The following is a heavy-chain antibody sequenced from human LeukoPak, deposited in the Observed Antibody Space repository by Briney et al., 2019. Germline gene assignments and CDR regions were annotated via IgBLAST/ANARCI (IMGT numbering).Heavy chain of an antibody. V-gene: IGHV3-33*01. CDR3: ARDGWELIGAFDI. J-gene: IGHJ3*02. CDR1: GFTFSSYG. Sequence: GGSLRLSCAASGFTFSSYGMHWVRQAPGKGLEWVAVIWYDGSNKYYADSVKGRFTISRDNSKNTLYLQMNSLRAEYTAVYYCARDGWELIGAFDIWGQGEMVNVSS. D-gene: IGHD1-26*01. CDR2: IWYDGSNK.